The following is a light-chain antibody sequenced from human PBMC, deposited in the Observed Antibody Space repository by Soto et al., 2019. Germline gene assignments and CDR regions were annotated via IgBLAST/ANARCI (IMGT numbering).Light chain of an antibody. CDR3: CSYAGSGTYV. CDR1: SSDVGTYNL. Sequence: QSALTQPASVSGSPGQSITISCTGTSSDVGTYNLVSWYQQHSGQAPKLMIYEDSKRPSGISNRFSGSKSGNTASLTISGLQAEDEADYYCCSYAGSGTYVFGTGTKLTLL. V-gene: IGLV2-23*01. CDR2: EDS. J-gene: IGLJ1*01.